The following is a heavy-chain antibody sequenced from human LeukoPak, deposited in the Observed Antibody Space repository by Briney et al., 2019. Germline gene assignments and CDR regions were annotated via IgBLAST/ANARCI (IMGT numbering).Heavy chain of an antibody. J-gene: IGHJ4*02. CDR3: ARDRGSH. D-gene: IGHD3-10*01. CDR1: GGSFSGYY. V-gene: IGHV4-34*01. Sequence: SETLSLTCAVYGGSFSGYYWSWIRQPPGKGLEWIGEINHSGSTNYNPSLKSRVTISVDTPKNQFSLKLSSVTAADTAVYYCARDRGSHWGQGTLVTVSS. CDR2: INHSGST.